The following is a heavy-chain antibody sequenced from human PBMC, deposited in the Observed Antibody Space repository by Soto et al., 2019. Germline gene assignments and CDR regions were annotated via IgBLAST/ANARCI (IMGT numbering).Heavy chain of an antibody. V-gene: IGHV4-31*03. D-gene: IGHD4-17*01. CDR2: IYYNGNT. CDR1: GVSITSGAYY. CDR3: ARARLRAVYAFDF. J-gene: IGHJ3*01. Sequence: QVQLQESGPGLVKPSQTLSLTCTLSGVSITSGAYYWTWVRQHPGKGLEWIGYIYYNGNTYFSPSLKSRLTISIDTPKNQFSLKLSSVTAADTAMYYCARARLRAVYAFDFWGQGTMVTVSS.